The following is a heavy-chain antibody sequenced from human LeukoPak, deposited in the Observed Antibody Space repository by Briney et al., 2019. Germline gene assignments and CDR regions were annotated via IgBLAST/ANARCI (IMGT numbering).Heavy chain of an antibody. CDR1: GGSFSGYY. CDR2: INHSGST. D-gene: IGHD2-21*01. CDR3: ARGFVVHQLFNWFDP. V-gene: IGHV4-34*01. Sequence: SETLSLTCAVYGGSFSGYYWSWIRQPPGKGLEWIGEINHSGSTNYNPSLKSRVTISVDTSKNQFSLKLSSVTAADTAVYYCARGFVVHQLFNWFDPWGQGTLVTVSS. J-gene: IGHJ5*02.